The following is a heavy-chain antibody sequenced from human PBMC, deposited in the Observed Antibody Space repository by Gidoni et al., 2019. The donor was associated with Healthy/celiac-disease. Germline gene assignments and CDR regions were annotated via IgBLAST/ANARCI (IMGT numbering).Heavy chain of an antibody. CDR3: ARVLTTPYNWFDP. CDR1: GGSFSGYY. D-gene: IGHD2-15*01. Sequence: QVQLQQWGAGLLKPSETLSLTCAVYGGSFSGYYWSWIRQPPGKGLEWIGEINHSGSTNYNPSLKSRVTISVDTSKNQFSLKLSSVTAADTAVYYCARVLTTPYNWFDPWGQGTLVTVSS. J-gene: IGHJ5*02. CDR2: INHSGST. V-gene: IGHV4-34*01.